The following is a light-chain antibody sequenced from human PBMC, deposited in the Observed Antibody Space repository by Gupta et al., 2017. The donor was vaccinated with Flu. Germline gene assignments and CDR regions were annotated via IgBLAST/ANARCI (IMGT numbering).Light chain of an antibody. CDR2: DDS. V-gene: IGLV3-21*03. CDR1: NIGSKS. CDR3: QVGDSSSDNVV. Sequence: GKTARSTGGGNNIGSKSVNWYQQKPGQAPVLVVYDDSGRSSGIPERFSGSNYGSTATMTISRVEAGDEADYYCQVGDSSSDNVVFGGGTKLTVL. J-gene: IGLJ2*01.